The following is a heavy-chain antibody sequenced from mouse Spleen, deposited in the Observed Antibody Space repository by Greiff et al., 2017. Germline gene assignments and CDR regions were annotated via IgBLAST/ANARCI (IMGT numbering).Heavy chain of an antibody. CDR1: GYTFTSCG. J-gene: IGHJ3*01. Sequence: VKLVESGAELARPGASVKLSCKASGYTFTSCGISWVRQRTGQGLEWIGEIYPRSGNTYYNEKFKGKATLTADKSSSTAYMELRSLTSEDSAVYFCASYFSGFAWFAYWGQGTLVTVSA. V-gene: IGHV1-81*01. CDR2: IYPRSGNT. D-gene: IGHD3-1*01. CDR3: ASYFSGFAWFAY.